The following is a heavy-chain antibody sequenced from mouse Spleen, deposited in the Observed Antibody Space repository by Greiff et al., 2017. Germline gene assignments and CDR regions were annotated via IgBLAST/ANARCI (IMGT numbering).Heavy chain of an antibody. V-gene: IGHV1-55*01. CDR1: GYTFTSYW. J-gene: IGHJ3*01. D-gene: IGHD2-1*01. Sequence: VQLQQPGAELVKPGASVKMSCKASGYTFTSYWITWVKKRPGQGLEWIGDIYPGSGSTNYNEKFKSKATLTVDTSSSTAYMQLSSLTSEDSAVYYCAREDGNYGVAYWGQGTLVTVSA. CDR2: IYPGSGST. CDR3: AREDGNYGVAY.